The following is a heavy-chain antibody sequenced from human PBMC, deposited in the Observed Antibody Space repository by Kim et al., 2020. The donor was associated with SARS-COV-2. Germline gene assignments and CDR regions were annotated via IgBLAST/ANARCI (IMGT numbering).Heavy chain of an antibody. CDR3: TRESRVSSWHIDY. J-gene: IGHJ4*02. CDR2: IKPDNGNT. V-gene: IGHV1-3*01. CDR1: GYTFSDYG. D-gene: IGHD6-13*01. Sequence: ASVKVSCKASGYTFSDYGVNWVRQAAGQRLEWVGWIKPDNGNTKYSEKFQGRVTITRDTTARTLYMEMRSLTSEDTAMYYCTRESRVSSWHIDYWCQGTL.